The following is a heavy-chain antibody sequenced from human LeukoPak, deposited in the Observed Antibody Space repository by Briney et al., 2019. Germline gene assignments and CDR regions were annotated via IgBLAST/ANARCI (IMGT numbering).Heavy chain of an antibody. J-gene: IGHJ4*02. CDR1: GDSVSSNSAA. Sequence: SQTLSLTCAISGDSVSSNSAAWNWIRQSPSRGLEWLGRTYYRSKWYNDYAVSVKSRITINPDTSKNQFSLQLNSVTPEDTAVYYCARDRSQRYYDSSGYYYSDYWGQGTLVTVSS. CDR2: TYYRSKWYN. D-gene: IGHD3-22*01. CDR3: ARDRSQRYYDSSGYYYSDY. V-gene: IGHV6-1*01.